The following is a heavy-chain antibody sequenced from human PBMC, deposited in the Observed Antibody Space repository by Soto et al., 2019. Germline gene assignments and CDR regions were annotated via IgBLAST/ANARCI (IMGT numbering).Heavy chain of an antibody. J-gene: IGHJ6*03. CDR3: TDVGELHPPLEYYYMDV. CDR2: IKSKTDGGTT. D-gene: IGHD3-10*01. CDR1: GFTFSNAW. V-gene: IGHV3-15*01. Sequence: EVQLVESGGGLVKPGGSLRLSCAASGFTFSNAWMSWVRQAPGKGLEWVGRIKSKTDGGTTDYAAPVKGRFTISRDDSKNTLYLQMNSLKTEDTAVYYCTDVGELHPPLEYYYMDVWGKGTTVTVSS.